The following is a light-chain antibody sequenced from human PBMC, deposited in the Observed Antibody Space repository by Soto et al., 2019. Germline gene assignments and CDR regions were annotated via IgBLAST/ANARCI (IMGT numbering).Light chain of an antibody. CDR3: SSFAGTNHCVV. CDR1: TNDVGGYNY. J-gene: IGLJ2*01. V-gene: IGLV2-8*01. CDR2: DVT. Sequence: QPVLTQPPSASGSLGQSVTISCSGITNDVGGYNYVSWFQQHPGKAPKLIIYDVTKRPSGVPDRFSGSRSGNTASLTVSGLQGEDEADYYCSSFAGTNHCVVFGGGTKLTVL.